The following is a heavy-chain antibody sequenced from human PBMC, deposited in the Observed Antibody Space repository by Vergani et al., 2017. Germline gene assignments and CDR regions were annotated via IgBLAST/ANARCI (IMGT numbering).Heavy chain of an antibody. CDR3: AGLGGGDCYCPDY. Sequence: EVQLVESGGGLVKPGGSLRLSCAASGFMFSSYSMNWVRQAPGKGLEWVSSISSSSSYIYYADSVKGRFTISRDNAKNSLYLQMNSLRAEDTAVYYCAGLGGGDCYCPDYWGQGTLVTVSS. D-gene: IGHD2-21*02. J-gene: IGHJ4*02. V-gene: IGHV3-21*01. CDR2: ISSSSSYI. CDR1: GFMFSSYS.